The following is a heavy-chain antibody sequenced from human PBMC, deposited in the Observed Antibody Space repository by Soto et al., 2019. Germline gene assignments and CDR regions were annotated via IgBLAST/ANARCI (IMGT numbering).Heavy chain of an antibody. V-gene: IGHV1-3*01. Sequence: ASVKVSCKASGYTFTSYAMHWVRQAPGQRLEWMGWINAGNGNTKYSQKFQGRVTITRDTSASTAYMELSSLRSEDTAVYYCARDSLGYCSSTSCPAGAFDIWGQGTMVTVS. J-gene: IGHJ3*02. D-gene: IGHD2-2*01. CDR2: INAGNGNT. CDR1: GYTFTSYA. CDR3: ARDSLGYCSSTSCPAGAFDI.